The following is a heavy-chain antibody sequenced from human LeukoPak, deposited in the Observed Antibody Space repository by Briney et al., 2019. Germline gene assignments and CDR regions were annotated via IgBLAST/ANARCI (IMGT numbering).Heavy chain of an antibody. CDR2: IIPIFGTA. V-gene: IGHV1-69*05. D-gene: IGHD6-19*01. J-gene: IGHJ5*02. CDR1: GYTFTSYD. Sequence: ASVKVSCKASGYTFTSYDINWVRQATGQGLEWMGGIIPIFGTANYAQKFQGRVTITTDESTSTAYMELSSLRSEDTAVYYCASCTPTQWTNWFDPWGQGTLVTVS. CDR3: ASCTPTQWTNWFDP.